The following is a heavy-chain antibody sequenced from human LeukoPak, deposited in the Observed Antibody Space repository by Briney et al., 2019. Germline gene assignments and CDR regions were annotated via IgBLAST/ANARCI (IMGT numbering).Heavy chain of an antibody. D-gene: IGHD3-22*01. Sequence: SETLSLTCTVSGGSISSYYWTWIRQPTGKGLEWIACISYSGSTKYNPSLKSRVTISVDTSKNQLSLKLSSVTAADTAVYYCAREPGFDSSGYLNWFDPWGQGTLVTVSS. V-gene: IGHV4-59*01. CDR2: ISYSGST. J-gene: IGHJ5*02. CDR3: AREPGFDSSGYLNWFDP. CDR1: GGSISSYY.